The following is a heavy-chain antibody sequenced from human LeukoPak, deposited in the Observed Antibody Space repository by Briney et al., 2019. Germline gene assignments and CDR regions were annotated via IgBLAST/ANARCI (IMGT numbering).Heavy chain of an antibody. D-gene: IGHD3-10*01. CDR3: ARELARGSANWFDP. V-gene: IGHV4-30-2*01. J-gene: IGHJ5*02. CDR2: IYHSGST. Sequence: SQTLSLTCTVSGGSISSGGYYWSWIRQPPGKGLEWIGYIYHSGSTYYNPSLKSRVTISVDRSKNQFSLKLSSVTAADTAVYYRARELARGSANWFDPWGQGTLVTVSS. CDR1: GGSISSGGYY.